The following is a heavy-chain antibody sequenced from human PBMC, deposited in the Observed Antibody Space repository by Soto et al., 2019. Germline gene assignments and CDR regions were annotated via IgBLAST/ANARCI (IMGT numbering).Heavy chain of an antibody. CDR1: GFSLTTSGVG. J-gene: IGHJ4*02. V-gene: IGHV2-5*02. Sequence: SGPTLVNPTQTLTLTCTFSGFSLTTSGVGVGWIRQPPGKALEWLALIYWDDDERYSPSLRSRLTVTKGTSKNQVVLTMTNMDPVDTATYYCAHRQRVGSTYLFDYWGQGTLVTVSS. CDR3: AHRQRVGSTYLFDY. D-gene: IGHD4-4*01. CDR2: IYWDDDE.